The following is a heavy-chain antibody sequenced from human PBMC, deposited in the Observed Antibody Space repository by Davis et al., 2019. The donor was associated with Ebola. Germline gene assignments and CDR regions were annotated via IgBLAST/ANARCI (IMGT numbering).Heavy chain of an antibody. CDR3: ARPSRSGYYYGMDV. V-gene: IGHV5-51*01. D-gene: IGHD3-10*01. CDR2: IYPGDSDT. CDR1: GYSFTSYW. Sequence: GGSLRLSCKGSGYSFTSYWIGWVRQMPGKGLEWVGIIYPGDSDTRYRPSFQGQVTISADKSISTAYLQWSSLKASDTAMYYCARPSRSGYYYGMDVWGQGTTVTVSS. J-gene: IGHJ6*02.